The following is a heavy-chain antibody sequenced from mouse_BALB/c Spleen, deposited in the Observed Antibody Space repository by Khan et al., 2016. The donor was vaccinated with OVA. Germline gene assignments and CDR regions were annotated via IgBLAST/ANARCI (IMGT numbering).Heavy chain of an antibody. CDR1: GYTFSNYW. CDR2: ILPGSGKI. Sequence: QVRLQQSGAELMKPGASVKISCKATGYTFSNYWIEWVKQRPGNGLEWIGEILPGSGKINYNERFKGKATFTSDTSSNTAYMQLNSLTSEDSAIYYCARMKYCNRDYFDYWGQGTILTVSS. J-gene: IGHJ2*01. CDR3: ARMKYCNRDYFDY. V-gene: IGHV1-9*01.